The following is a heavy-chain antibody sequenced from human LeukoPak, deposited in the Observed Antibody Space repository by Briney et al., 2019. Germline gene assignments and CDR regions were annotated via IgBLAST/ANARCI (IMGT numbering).Heavy chain of an antibody. D-gene: IGHD6-13*01. CDR2: IYPGDSDT. CDR1: GYTFTNYW. J-gene: IGHJ6*03. V-gene: IGHV5-51*01. Sequence: GESLKISCKGSGYTFTNYWIGWVRQMPGKGLEWMGIIYPGDSDTRYSPSFQGQVTISTDKSISTAYLQWSSLKASDTAIYYCARHGSPYYYFYMDVWGKGTTVTVSS. CDR3: ARHGSPYYYFYMDV.